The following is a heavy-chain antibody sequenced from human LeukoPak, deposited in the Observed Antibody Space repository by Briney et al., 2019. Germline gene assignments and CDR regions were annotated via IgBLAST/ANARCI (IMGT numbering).Heavy chain of an antibody. CDR3: ARAPPYCGGDCSDWYFDL. D-gene: IGHD2-21*02. CDR1: GFTFSTYT. Sequence: GGSLILSCVASGFTFSTYTMNWVRQAPGKGLEWVSSISGRSTYIYYAGSVKGRFTISRDNAKNSLYLQMKSLRAEDTAVYYCARAPPYCGGDCSDWYFDLWGRGTLVTVSS. J-gene: IGHJ2*01. V-gene: IGHV3-21*01. CDR2: ISGRSTYI.